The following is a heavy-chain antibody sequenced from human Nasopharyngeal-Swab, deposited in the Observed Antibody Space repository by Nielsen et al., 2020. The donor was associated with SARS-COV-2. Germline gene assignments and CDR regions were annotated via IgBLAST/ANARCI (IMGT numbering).Heavy chain of an antibody. D-gene: IGHD6-13*01. CDR2: ISSSSSYI. Sequence: GGSLRLSFAASGFTFSSYSMNWVRQAPGKGLEWVSSISSSSSYIYYADSVKGRFTISRDNAKNSLYLQMNSLRAEDTAVYYCARDHSSSPDFDYWGQGTLVTVSS. V-gene: IGHV3-21*01. CDR3: ARDHSSSPDFDY. CDR1: GFTFSSYS. J-gene: IGHJ4*02.